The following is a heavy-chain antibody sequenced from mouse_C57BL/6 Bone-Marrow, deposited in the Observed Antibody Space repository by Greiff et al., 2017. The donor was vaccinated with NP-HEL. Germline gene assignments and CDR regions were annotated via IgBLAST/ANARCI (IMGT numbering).Heavy chain of an antibody. CDR3: ARGAYYGNYVWFAY. CDR2: IYPGSGNT. D-gene: IGHD2-10*01. J-gene: IGHJ3*01. V-gene: IGHV1-76*01. Sequence: VQLQQSGAELVRPGASVKLSCKASGYTFTDYYINWVKQRPGQGLEWIARIYPGSGNTYYNEKFKGKATLTAEKSSSTAYMQLSSLTSEDSAVYFCARGAYYGNYVWFAYWGQGTLVTVSA. CDR1: GYTFTDYY.